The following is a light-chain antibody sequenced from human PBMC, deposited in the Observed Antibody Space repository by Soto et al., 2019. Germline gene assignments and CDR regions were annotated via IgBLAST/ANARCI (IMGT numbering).Light chain of an antibody. CDR1: QSVSTD. CDR2: AAS. Sequence: DIQMTQSPSSLSASVGDRVTITCRASQSVSTDLNWYQQKAGKAPKLLIYAASSLHSGVPSRFSGSGSGTHFTLTISSLQPEDFATYYCQHIHSIPITFGQGTRLEI. V-gene: IGKV1-39*01. CDR3: QHIHSIPIT. J-gene: IGKJ5*01.